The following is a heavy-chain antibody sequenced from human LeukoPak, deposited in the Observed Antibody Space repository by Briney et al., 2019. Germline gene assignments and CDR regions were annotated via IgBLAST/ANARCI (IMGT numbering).Heavy chain of an antibody. D-gene: IGHD2-15*01. CDR2: IYYSGST. V-gene: IGHV4-59*01. Sequence: PSETLSLTCTVSGGSISSYYWSWIRQPPGKGLEGIGYIYYSGSTNYNPSLKSRVTISVDTSKNQFSLKLSSVTAADTAVYYCASHGRGEGGLLTLFDPWGQGTLVTVSS. J-gene: IGHJ5*02. CDR1: GGSISSYY. CDR3: ASHGRGEGGLLTLFDP.